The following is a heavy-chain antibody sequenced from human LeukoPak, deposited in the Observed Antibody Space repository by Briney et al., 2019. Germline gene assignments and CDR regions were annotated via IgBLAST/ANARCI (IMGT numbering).Heavy chain of an antibody. V-gene: IGHV4-59*01. CDR3: ARVGLYHYYYYGMDV. CDR1: GGSISSYY. D-gene: IGHD3-16*01. Sequence: PSETLSLTCTVSGGSISSYYWSWIRQTPGKGLEWIGYIYYSGSTNYNPSLKSRVTISVDTSKNQFSLKLSSVTAADTAVYYCARVGLYHYYYYGMDVWGQGTTVTVSS. J-gene: IGHJ6*02. CDR2: IYYSGST.